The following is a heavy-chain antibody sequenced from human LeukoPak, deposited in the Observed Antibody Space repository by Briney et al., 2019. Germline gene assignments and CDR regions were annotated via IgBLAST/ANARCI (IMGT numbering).Heavy chain of an antibody. V-gene: IGHV4-30-4*08. CDR2: IYYLGST. J-gene: IGHJ2*01. Sequence: SETLSLTCTVSGGSISSSSYYWGWIRQPPGKGLEWIGYIYYLGSTNYTPSLKSRVTISMDTSKNQFSLNLNSVTAADTAVYYCARDRGWTTVVTHRFFDLWGRGTVVTVSS. CDR1: GGSISSSSYY. D-gene: IGHD4-23*01. CDR3: ARDRGWTTVVTHRFFDL.